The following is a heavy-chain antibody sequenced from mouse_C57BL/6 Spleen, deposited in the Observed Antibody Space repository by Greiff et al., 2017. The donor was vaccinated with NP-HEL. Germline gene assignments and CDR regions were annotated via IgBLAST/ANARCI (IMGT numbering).Heavy chain of an antibody. CDR2: ISSGGSYT. V-gene: IGHV5-6*01. D-gene: IGHD2-4*01. CDR1: GFTFSSYG. J-gene: IGHJ3*01. Sequence: EVHLVESGGDLVKPGGSLKLSCAASGFTFSSYGMSWVRQTPDKRLEWVATISSGGSYTYYPDSVKGRFTISRDNAKNTLYLQMISLKSEDTAMYYCARQGYDYDAWFAYWGQGTLVTVSA. CDR3: ARQGYDYDAWFAY.